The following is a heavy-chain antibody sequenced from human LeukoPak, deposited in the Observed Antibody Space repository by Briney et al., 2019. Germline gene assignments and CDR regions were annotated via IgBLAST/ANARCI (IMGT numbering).Heavy chain of an antibody. D-gene: IGHD3-22*01. CDR2: IYHSGST. J-gene: IGHJ3*02. CDR1: GGSISSGGYS. Sequence: SETLSLTCAVSGGSISSGGYSWSWIRQPPGQGLEWIGYIYHSGSTYYNPSLKSRVTISVDRSKNQFSLKLSSVTAADTAVYYCARGPYYYDSSNAFDIWGQGTMVTVSS. CDR3: ARGPYYYDSSNAFDI. V-gene: IGHV4-30-2*01.